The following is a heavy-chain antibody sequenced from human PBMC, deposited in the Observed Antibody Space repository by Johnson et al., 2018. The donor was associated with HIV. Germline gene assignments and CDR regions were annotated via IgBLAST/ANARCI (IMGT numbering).Heavy chain of an antibody. Sequence: QMLLVESGGGVVQSGGSLRLSCTASGFTFSNYGIHWVRQTPGKGLEWVAFILSDESNKYYADSVKGRFTISRDNSKSTVYLHMTSLRTEDAALYYCARETRRYNWNVDGSSFEIWGQGTMVTVSS. V-gene: IGHV3-30*02. CDR3: ARETRRYNWNVDGSSFEI. J-gene: IGHJ3*02. CDR1: GFTFSNYG. CDR2: ILSDESNK. D-gene: IGHD1-1*01.